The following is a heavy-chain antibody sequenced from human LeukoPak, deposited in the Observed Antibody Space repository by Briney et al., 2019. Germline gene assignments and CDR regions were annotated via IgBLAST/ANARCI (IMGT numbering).Heavy chain of an antibody. J-gene: IGHJ5*02. CDR3: ARHSEYCSSTSCSPA. D-gene: IGHD2-2*01. V-gene: IGHV5-51*01. CDR2: IYPGDSDT. Sequence: GESLKISCKGSGYSFTSYWIGWVRQMPGKGLEWMGIIYPGDSDTRYSPSFQGQVTISADKSISTAYLQWSSLKASDTAMYYCARHSEYCSSTSCSPAWGQGTPVTVSS. CDR1: GYSFTSYW.